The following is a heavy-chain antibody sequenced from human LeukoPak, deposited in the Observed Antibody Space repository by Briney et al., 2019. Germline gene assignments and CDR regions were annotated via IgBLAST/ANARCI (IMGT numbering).Heavy chain of an antibody. V-gene: IGHV1-18*01. CDR3: ARETFVSIRDNDYGLWTY. CDR2: ISTQDGKT. Sequence: ASVKVSCKASGYTFTHYGISWVRQAPGQGLEWMGWISTQDGKTNYGQKFQGRVTLTTDSSTHTAYMELRSLRSDDTAVYYCARETFVSIRDNDYGLWTYWGQGTLVTASS. CDR1: GYTFTHYG. J-gene: IGHJ4*02. D-gene: IGHD3-3*02.